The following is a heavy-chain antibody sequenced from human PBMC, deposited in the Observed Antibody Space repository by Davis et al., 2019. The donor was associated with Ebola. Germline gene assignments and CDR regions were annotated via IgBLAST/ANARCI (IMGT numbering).Heavy chain of an antibody. J-gene: IGHJ4*02. CDR3: ARLGAAATDGYDYGLTGY. CDR1: GFTFSDSA. Sequence: PGGSLRLSCAASGFTFSDSAMHWVRQASGKGLEWVGRIRSKANSYATAYIASVRGRFTVSRDDSRNTAYLQMSSLQTEDTAVYFCARLGAAATDGYDYGLTGYWGRGTLVTVSS. V-gene: IGHV3-73*01. CDR2: IRSKANSYAT. D-gene: IGHD5-18*01.